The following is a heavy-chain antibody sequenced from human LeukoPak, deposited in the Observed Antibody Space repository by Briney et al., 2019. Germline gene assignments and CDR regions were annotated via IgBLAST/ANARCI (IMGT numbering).Heavy chain of an antibody. CDR1: GFTFSSYW. CDR2: INTDGSST. V-gene: IGHV3-74*01. CDR3: ARGPYDFWSGYYYFDY. D-gene: IGHD3-3*01. J-gene: IGHJ4*02. Sequence: GGSLRLSCAAPGFTFSSYWMHWVRQAPGKGLVWVSRINTDGSSTSYADSVKGRFTISRDNAKNTLYLQMNSLRAEDTAVYYCARGPYDFWSGYYYFDYWGQGTLVTVSS.